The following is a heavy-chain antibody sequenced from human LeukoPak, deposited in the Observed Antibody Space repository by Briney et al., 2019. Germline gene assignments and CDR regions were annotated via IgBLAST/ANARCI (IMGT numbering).Heavy chain of an antibody. CDR2: FDPEDGET. J-gene: IGHJ6*02. D-gene: IGHD3/OR15-3a*01. V-gene: IGHV1-24*01. CDR1: GYTLTELS. Sequence: EASVKVSCKVSGYTLTELSMHWVRQAPGKVLAWMGGFDPEDGETIYAQKFQGRVTMTEDTSTDTAYMELSSLRSEDTAVYYCAPLGFLDQRRNYYGMDVWGQGTTVTVSS. CDR3: APLGFLDQRRNYYGMDV.